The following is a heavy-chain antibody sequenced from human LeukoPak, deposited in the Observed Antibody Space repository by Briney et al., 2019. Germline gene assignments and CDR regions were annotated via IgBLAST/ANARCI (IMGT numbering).Heavy chain of an antibody. Sequence: GGSLRFSCAASGFTVNSNYMNWVRQAPGKGLEWLSVIYTDDKTYYADAVKGRFIVSRDISKSTLYLQMNNVTAEDTGIYYCAREVANGASYSSAWSVWGQGTTVSVSS. V-gene: IGHV3-53*01. J-gene: IGHJ6*02. D-gene: IGHD6-19*01. CDR2: IYTDDKT. CDR3: AREVANGASYSSAWSV. CDR1: GFTVNSNY.